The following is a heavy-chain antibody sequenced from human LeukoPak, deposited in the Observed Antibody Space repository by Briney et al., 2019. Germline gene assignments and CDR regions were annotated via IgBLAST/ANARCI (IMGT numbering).Heavy chain of an antibody. CDR1: GGSMSSHY. J-gene: IGHJ4*02. D-gene: IGHD3-3*01. CDR3: ARIYPFWSGPYSTSYYFDN. CDR2: IYYSGST. V-gene: IGHV4-59*11. Sequence: PSETLSLTCTVSGGSMSSHYWSWIRQPPGKGPEWIGYIYYSGSTNYNPSLKSRIAISVDTSKNQFSLKLSSVTAADTAVYYCARIYPFWSGPYSTSYYFDNWGQGTLVAVSS.